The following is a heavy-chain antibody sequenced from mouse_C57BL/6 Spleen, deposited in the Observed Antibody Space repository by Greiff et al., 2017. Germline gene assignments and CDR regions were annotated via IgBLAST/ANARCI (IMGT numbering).Heavy chain of an antibody. Sequence: EVQLQQSGPELVKPGASVKISCKASGYTFTDYYMNWVKQSHGKSLEWIGDINPNNGGTRYNQKFKGKATLTVDKSSSTAYMELRSLTSEDSAVYYCARGRLYGSLAMDYWGQGTSVTVSS. V-gene: IGHV1-26*01. D-gene: IGHD1-1*01. J-gene: IGHJ4*01. CDR2: INPNNGGT. CDR3: ARGRLYGSLAMDY. CDR1: GYTFTDYY.